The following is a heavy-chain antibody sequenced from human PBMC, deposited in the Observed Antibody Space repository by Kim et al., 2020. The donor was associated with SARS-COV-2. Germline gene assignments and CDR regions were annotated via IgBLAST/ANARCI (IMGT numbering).Heavy chain of an antibody. V-gene: IGHV3-30*07. D-gene: IGHD6-13*01. J-gene: IGHJ4*02. Sequence: VKGRFTISRDNSKNTLYLQMNSLRAEDTAVYYCARAGKFQQQLVTGGLDYWGQGTLVTVSS. CDR3: ARAGKFQQQLVTGGLDY.